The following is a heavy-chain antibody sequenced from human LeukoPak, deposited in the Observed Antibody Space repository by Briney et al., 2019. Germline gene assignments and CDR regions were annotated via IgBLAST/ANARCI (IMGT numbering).Heavy chain of an antibody. Sequence: SETLSLTCTVSGGSISSYYWSWIRQPPGKGLEWIGYIYYSGSTNYNPSLKSRVTISVDTSKNQFSLKLSSVTAADTAVYYCARRHDFWSGYAYITSGAFDIWGQGTMVTVSS. V-gene: IGHV4-59*01. CDR2: IYYSGST. J-gene: IGHJ3*02. CDR1: GGSISSYY. CDR3: ARRHDFWSGYAYITSGAFDI. D-gene: IGHD3-3*01.